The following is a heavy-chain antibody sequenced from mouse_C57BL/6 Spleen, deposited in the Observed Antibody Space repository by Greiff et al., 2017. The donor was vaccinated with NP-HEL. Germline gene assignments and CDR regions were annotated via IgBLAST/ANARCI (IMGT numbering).Heavy chain of an antibody. J-gene: IGHJ2*01. CDR2: INYDGSST. Sequence: EVLLVESEGGLVQPGSSMKLSCTASGFTFSDYCMAWVRQVPEKGLEWVANINYDGSSTYYLDSLKSRFIISIDNAKNILYLQMSSLKSEDTATYDCASEADGYGYFDYRGKGTTLTVAS. D-gene: IGHD2-2*01. CDR3: ASEADGYGYFDY. CDR1: GFTFSDYC. V-gene: IGHV5-16*01.